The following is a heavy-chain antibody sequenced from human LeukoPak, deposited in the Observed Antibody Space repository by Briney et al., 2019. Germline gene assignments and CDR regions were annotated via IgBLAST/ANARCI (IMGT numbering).Heavy chain of an antibody. D-gene: IGHD3-22*01. J-gene: IGHJ4*02. CDR3: ARLTCDSSGYFDY. V-gene: IGHV3-53*01. CDR1: GFTVSSNY. Sequence: PGGSLRLSCAASGFTVSSNYMSWVRQAPGKGLEWVSVIYSGGSTYYADSVKGRFTISRDNSKNTLYLQMNSLRAEDTAVYYCARLTCDSSGYFDYWGQGTLVTVSS. CDR2: IYSGGST.